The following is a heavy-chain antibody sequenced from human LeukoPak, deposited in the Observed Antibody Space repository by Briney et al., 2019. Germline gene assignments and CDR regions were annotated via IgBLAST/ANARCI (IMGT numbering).Heavy chain of an antibody. CDR2: INHSGST. CDR3: ARTQQWLVPMGIDY. CDR1: GGSLSGYY. D-gene: IGHD6-19*01. J-gene: IGHJ4*02. V-gene: IGHV4-34*01. Sequence: SDTLSLTCAVCGGSLSGYYWSWMRQPPGKGLEWIGEINHSGSTNYNPSLKSRVTTSVDTSKNQFSLKLSSVTAADTAVYYCARTQQWLVPMGIDYWGPGTLVTVSS.